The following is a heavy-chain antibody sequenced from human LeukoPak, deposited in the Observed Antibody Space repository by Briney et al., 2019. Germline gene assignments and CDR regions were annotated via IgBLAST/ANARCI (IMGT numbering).Heavy chain of an antibody. CDR3: ARAVTSGYDWGYYFDY. J-gene: IGHJ4*02. D-gene: IGHD5-12*01. Sequence: ETLSLTCTVSGGSISHSSYYWGWIRQAPGKGLEWVSVIYSGGSTYYADSVKGRFTISRDNSKNTLYLQMNSLRAEDTAVYYCARAVTSGYDWGYYFDYRGQGTLVTVSS. CDR2: IYSGGST. CDR1: GGSISHSSYY. V-gene: IGHV3-53*01.